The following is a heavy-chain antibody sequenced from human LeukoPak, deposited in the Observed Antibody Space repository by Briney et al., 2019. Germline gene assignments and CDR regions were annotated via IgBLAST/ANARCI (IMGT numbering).Heavy chain of an antibody. CDR2: ISSSSSYI. D-gene: IGHD6-6*01. J-gene: IGHJ4*02. Sequence: GGSLRLSCAASGFTFSSYSMNWVRQAPGRGLEWVSSISSSSSYIYYADSVKGRFTISRDNAKNSLYLQMNSLRAEDTAVYYCASTDRYSSSWYFDYWGQGTLVTVSS. V-gene: IGHV3-21*01. CDR1: GFTFSSYS. CDR3: ASTDRYSSSWYFDY.